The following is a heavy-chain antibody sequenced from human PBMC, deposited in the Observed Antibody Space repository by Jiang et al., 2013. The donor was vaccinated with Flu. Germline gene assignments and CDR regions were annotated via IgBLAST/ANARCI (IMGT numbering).Heavy chain of an antibody. Sequence: LLKPSETLSLTCAVYGGSFSGYYWSWIRQPPGKGLEWIGEINHSGSTNYNPSLKSRVTISVDTSKNQFSLKLSSVTAADTAVYYCARMGGWRGFLEWLPQVGLFDPWGQGTLVTVSS. CDR1: GGSFSGYY. CDR3: ARMGGWRGFLEWLPQVGLFDP. D-gene: IGHD3-3*01. CDR2: INHSGST. J-gene: IGHJ5*02. V-gene: IGHV4-34*01.